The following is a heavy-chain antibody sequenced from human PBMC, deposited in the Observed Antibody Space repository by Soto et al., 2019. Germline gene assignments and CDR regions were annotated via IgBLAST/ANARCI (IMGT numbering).Heavy chain of an antibody. D-gene: IGHD3-16*02. CDR3: ARDYVWGSYRYPGDY. CDR2: IWYDGSNK. Sequence: QVQLVESGGGVVQPGRSLRLSCAASGFTFSSYGMHWVRQAPGKGLEWVAVIWYDGSNKYYADSVKGRFTISRDNSKNTLYLQMNSLRAEDTAVYYCARDYVWGSYRYPGDYWGQGTLVTVSS. V-gene: IGHV3-33*01. J-gene: IGHJ4*02. CDR1: GFTFSSYG.